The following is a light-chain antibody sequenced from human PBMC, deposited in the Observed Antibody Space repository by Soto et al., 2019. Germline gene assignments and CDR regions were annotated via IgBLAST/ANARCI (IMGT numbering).Light chain of an antibody. Sequence: DIQMTQSPSSLSGTVADRGTTTCRASQTISSWLAWYQQKPGKAPKXLIYKASTLKSGVPSRFSGSGSGTECTLTISSLQPDDFATYYCQHYNSYSEAFGQGTKVDI. V-gene: IGKV1-5*03. CDR1: QTISSW. CDR2: KAS. CDR3: QHYNSYSEA. J-gene: IGKJ1*01.